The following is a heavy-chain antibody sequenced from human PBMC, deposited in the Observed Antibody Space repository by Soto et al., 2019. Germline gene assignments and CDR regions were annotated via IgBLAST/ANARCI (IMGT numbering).Heavy chain of an antibody. CDR1: GDSFTGPY. CDR3: VILEVTSADSFDV. V-gene: IGHV4-34*01. Sequence: QVQLQQWGAGLLKPSETLSLTCAVYGDSFTGPYCTWIRQTPGKGLEWIGELNHTGSTAYLPTLKSRDTFSVDTSKNQFSLNLRSVRAAAAAVYFCVILEVTSADSFDVWGPGTMVSVSS. CDR2: LNHTGST. D-gene: IGHD2-21*02. J-gene: IGHJ3*01.